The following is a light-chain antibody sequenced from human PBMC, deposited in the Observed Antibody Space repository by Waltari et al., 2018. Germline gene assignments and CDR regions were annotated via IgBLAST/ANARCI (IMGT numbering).Light chain of an antibody. CDR3: SSYTSSGVV. Sequence: QSALTQPASVSGSPGQAIIISCTGTGSDVGGYDYVSWYQQYPGKAPRLIIYDVYNRPSGVSNRFSGSKSDNTASLTISGLHAEDESVYYCSSYTSSGVVFGGGTKLTVL. CDR2: DVY. CDR1: GSDVGGYDY. V-gene: IGLV2-14*01. J-gene: IGLJ2*01.